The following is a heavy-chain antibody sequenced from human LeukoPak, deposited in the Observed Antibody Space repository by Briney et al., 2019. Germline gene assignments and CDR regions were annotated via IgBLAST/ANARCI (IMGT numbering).Heavy chain of an antibody. J-gene: IGHJ4*02. V-gene: IGHV1-46*01. D-gene: IGHD4-17*01. Sequence: ASVKVSCKASGYTFTSHYMHWVRQAPGQGLEWMGIINPSGGSTSYAQKFQGRVTMTRDTSTSTVYMELSSLRSEDTAVYYCASSVTTQYYFDYWGQGTLVTVSS. CDR3: ASSVTTQYYFDY. CDR1: GYTFTSHY. CDR2: INPSGGST.